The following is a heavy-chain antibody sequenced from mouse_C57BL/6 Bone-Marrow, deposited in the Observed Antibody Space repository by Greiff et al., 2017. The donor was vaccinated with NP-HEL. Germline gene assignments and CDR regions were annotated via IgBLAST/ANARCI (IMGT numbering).Heavy chain of an antibody. CDR2: ISSGSSTI. Sequence: EVLLVEPGGGFVKPGASLKLSCAASGFTFSDYGMHWVRQAPEKGLEWVGYISSGSSTIYYADTVKGRFTISRDNAMNTLFLQMTSLRSEDTAMDYCARDYYSLDYWGQGTTLTVSS. CDR1: GFTFSDYG. V-gene: IGHV5-17*01. CDR3: ARDYYSLDY. D-gene: IGHD1-1*01. J-gene: IGHJ2*01.